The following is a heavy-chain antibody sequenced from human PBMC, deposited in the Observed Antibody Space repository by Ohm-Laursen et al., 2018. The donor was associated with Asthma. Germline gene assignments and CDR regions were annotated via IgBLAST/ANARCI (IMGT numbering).Heavy chain of an antibody. V-gene: IGHV4-31*03. Sequence: TLSLTCTVSGGSISSGGYYWSWIRQHPGKGLEWIGYIYYSGSTYYNPSLKSRVTISVDTSKNQFSLKLSSVTAADTAVYYCARGVQFRGAFDIWGQGTMVTVSS. CDR1: GGSISSGGYY. D-gene: IGHD2-21*01. CDR2: IYYSGST. J-gene: IGHJ3*02. CDR3: ARGVQFRGAFDI.